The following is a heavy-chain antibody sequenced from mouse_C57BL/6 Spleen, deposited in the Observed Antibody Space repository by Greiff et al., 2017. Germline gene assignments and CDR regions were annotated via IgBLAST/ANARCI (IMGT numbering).Heavy chain of an antibody. CDR3: ARRGWLLRYAMDY. D-gene: IGHD2-3*01. Sequence: QVQLQQPGAELVRPGSSVKLSCKASGYTFTSYWMDWVKQRPGQGLEWIGNIYPSDSETHYNQKFKDKATLTVDKSSSTAYMQLSSLTSEDSAVYYCARRGWLLRYAMDYWGQGTSVTVSS. J-gene: IGHJ4*01. V-gene: IGHV1-61*01. CDR1: GYTFTSYW. CDR2: IYPSDSET.